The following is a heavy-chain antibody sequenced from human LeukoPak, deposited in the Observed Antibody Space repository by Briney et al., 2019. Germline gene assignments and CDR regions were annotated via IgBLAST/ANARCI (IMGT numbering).Heavy chain of an antibody. D-gene: IGHD6-13*01. CDR2: ISGSGGST. Sequence: GGSLRLSCAAPGFTFSSYAMSWVRQAPGKGLEWVSAISGSGGSTYYADSVKGRFTISRDNSKNTLYLQMNSLRAENTAVYYCAKVPQSTAAAGTIDYWGQGTLVTVSS. V-gene: IGHV3-23*01. CDR1: GFTFSSYA. CDR3: AKVPQSTAAAGTIDY. J-gene: IGHJ4*02.